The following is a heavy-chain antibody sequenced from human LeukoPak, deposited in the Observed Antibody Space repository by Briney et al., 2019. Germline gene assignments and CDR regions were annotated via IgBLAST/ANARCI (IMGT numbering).Heavy chain of an antibody. J-gene: IGHJ4*02. CDR3: ARDYYGSGSLDY. Sequence: GGSLRLSCAASGFTFSSYSMNWVRQAPGKGLEWVSSISGSSSYIYYADSEKGRFTISRDNAKNSLYLQMNSLRAEDTAVYYCARDYYGSGSLDYLGQGTLVTVSS. V-gene: IGHV3-21*01. CDR1: GFTFSSYS. D-gene: IGHD3-10*01. CDR2: ISGSSSYI.